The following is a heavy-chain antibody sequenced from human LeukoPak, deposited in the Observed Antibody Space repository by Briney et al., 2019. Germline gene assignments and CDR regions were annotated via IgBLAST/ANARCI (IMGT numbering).Heavy chain of an antibody. CDR3: ATNPPGRTYLQD. V-gene: IGHV3-20*04. CDR2: INWIGDTT. CDR1: GFTFDDYG. D-gene: IGHD1-1*01. J-gene: IGHJ1*01. Sequence: GGSLRLSCAASGFTFDDYGMTWVRRVPGKGLEWIAEINWIGDTTRYGDSVKGRFTMSRDNAKNSLDLQINSLRVEDTAFYYCATNPPGRTYLQDWGQGTLVTVSS.